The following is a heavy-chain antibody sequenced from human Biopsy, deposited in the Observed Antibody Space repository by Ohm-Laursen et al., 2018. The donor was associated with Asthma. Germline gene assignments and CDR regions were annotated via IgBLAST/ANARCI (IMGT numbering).Heavy chain of an antibody. CDR2: IYYSGTT. J-gene: IGHJ6*02. Sequence: SETLSLTCSLSSGSGGYMRSGHYYWGWIRQPPGKGLEWIGSIYYSGTTYYNPSLESRVPVSADTSKNQFSLKLTSVTAADTAVYYCVRGSSSWHHGPFHYYYGLDVWGQGTTATVSS. D-gene: IGHD6-13*01. V-gene: IGHV4-39*01. CDR1: SGSGGYMRSGHYY. CDR3: VRGSSSWHHGPFHYYYGLDV.